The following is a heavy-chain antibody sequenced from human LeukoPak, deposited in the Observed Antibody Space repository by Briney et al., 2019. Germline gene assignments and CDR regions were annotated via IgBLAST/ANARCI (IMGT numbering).Heavy chain of an antibody. CDR1: GYTFTSYA. D-gene: IGHD3-10*01. CDR2: INAGNGNT. V-gene: IGHV1-3*01. J-gene: IGHJ6*04. Sequence: ASVKVSCKASGYTFTSYAMHWVRQAPGQRLEWMGWINAGNGNTKYSQKFQGRVTITRDTSASTAYMELSSLRSEDTAVYYCARGAPLDSTMVRGATYYYYGMDVWGKGTTVTVSS. CDR3: ARGAPLDSTMVRGATYYYYGMDV.